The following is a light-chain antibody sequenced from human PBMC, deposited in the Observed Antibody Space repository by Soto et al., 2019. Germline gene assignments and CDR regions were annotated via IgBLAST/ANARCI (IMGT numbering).Light chain of an antibody. CDR3: QQYNTYPHT. Sequence: DIQMTQSPSSLSASAGDRVTITCRASQGISTWLAWYQQKPEKAPKVLISGASRLQSGVPSRFSGSGSGTDFNLTISSLQPEDFATYYCQQYNTYPHTFGPGTKLEIK. V-gene: IGKV1D-16*01. CDR1: QGISTW. J-gene: IGKJ2*01. CDR2: GAS.